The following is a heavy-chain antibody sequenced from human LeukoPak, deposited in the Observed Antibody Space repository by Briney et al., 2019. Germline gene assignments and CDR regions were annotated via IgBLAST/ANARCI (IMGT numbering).Heavy chain of an antibody. CDR1: GGTFSSYA. CDR2: IIPIFGTA. V-gene: IGHV1-69*13. D-gene: IGHD1-14*01. Sequence: SVKVSCKASGGTFSSYAISWVRQAPGQGLEWMGGIIPIFGTANYAQKFQGRVTITADESTSTAYMELSSLRSEDTAVYYCARDLVANQGSGLSTNWGQGTLVTVSS. CDR3: ARDLVANQGSGLSTN. J-gene: IGHJ4*02.